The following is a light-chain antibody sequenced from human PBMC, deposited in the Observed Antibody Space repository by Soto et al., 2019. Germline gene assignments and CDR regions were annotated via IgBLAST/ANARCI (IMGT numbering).Light chain of an antibody. Sequence: EIVLTQSPGTLSLSPGERATLSCRASQRVSSSYLAWYQQKPGQAPRQLIYGASSRATGIPDRFSGSGSGTDFTLTITRLEAEDFAVYYCQHYRTSFGGGTRVEIK. CDR2: GAS. CDR1: QRVSSSY. V-gene: IGKV3-20*01. CDR3: QHYRTS. J-gene: IGKJ4*01.